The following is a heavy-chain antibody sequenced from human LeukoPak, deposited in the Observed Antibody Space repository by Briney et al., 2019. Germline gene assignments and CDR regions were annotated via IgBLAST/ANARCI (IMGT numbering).Heavy chain of an antibody. CDR1: GFTFSSYG. CDR3: ARDTYYYDDAFDI. J-gene: IGHJ3*02. Sequence: GGSLRLSCAASGFTFSSYGMSWVRQAPGKGLEWVSSISSSSSYIYYADSVKGRFTISRDNAKNSLYLQMNSLRAEDTAVYYCARDTYYYDDAFDIWGQGTMVTVSS. D-gene: IGHD3-22*01. V-gene: IGHV3-21*01. CDR2: ISSSSSYI.